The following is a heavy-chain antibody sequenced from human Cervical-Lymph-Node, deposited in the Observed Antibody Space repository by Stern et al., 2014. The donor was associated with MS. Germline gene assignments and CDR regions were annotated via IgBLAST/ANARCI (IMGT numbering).Heavy chain of an antibody. CDR2: INAGNGNT. J-gene: IGHJ4*02. V-gene: IGHV1-3*01. CDR1: GYTFTSYA. D-gene: IGHD3-16*02. Sequence: QVQLVQSGAEVKKPGASVKVSCKASGYTFTSYAMHWVRQAPGQRLEWMGWINAGNGNTKYSQKFQGRVTITRDISASTAYMELSSLRSEDTAVYYCARTAYDYVWGSYRPYFDYWGQGTLVTVSS. CDR3: ARTAYDYVWGSYRPYFDY.